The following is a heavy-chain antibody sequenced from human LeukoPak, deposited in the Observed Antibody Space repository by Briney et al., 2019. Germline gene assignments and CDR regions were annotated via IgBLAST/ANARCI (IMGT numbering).Heavy chain of an antibody. CDR3: AGEVYRSSGPLNAFDI. CDR2: ISAYNANT. V-gene: IGHV1-18*01. CDR1: GYSFTSYG. J-gene: IGHJ3*02. Sequence: GASVKVSCKASGYSFTSYGISWVRQAPGQGLEWMGWISAYNANTKYAQKLQGRVTMTTDTSTSTAYMELRSLRSDDTAVYYCAGEVYRSSGPLNAFDIWGQGTMVTVSS. D-gene: IGHD6-6*01.